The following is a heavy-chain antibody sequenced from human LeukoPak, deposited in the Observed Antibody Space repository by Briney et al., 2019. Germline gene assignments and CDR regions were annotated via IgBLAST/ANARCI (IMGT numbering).Heavy chain of an antibody. CDR1: GGSINSYY. Sequence: SETLSLTCTVSGGSINSYYWGWIRQPPGKGLEWIGSFYYTGSTYYKPSLKSRVTISVDTSKRQFSLKLRSVTAADTAEYYCARLHWGSGGSGSFDYWGQGTVVTVSS. CDR2: FYYTGST. CDR3: ARLHWGSGGSGSFDY. D-gene: IGHD7-27*01. V-gene: IGHV4-39*01. J-gene: IGHJ4*02.